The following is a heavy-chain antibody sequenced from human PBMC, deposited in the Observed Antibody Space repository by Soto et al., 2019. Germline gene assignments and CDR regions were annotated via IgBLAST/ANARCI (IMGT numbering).Heavy chain of an antibody. CDR3: VRDNSGYESDYFDY. Sequence: QVQLVESGGGVVQPGRSLRLSCAASGFPFSSYGMQWVRQAPGKGPEWVEVIWSDGSNKYYADSVKGRFAIYRDNSKNRLCLQMKSTRTEGRAEYYCVRDNSGYESDYFDYWCQRALGTVSS. V-gene: IGHV3-33*01. CDR1: GFPFSSYG. D-gene: IGHD3-22*01. J-gene: IGHJ4*02. CDR2: IWSDGSNK.